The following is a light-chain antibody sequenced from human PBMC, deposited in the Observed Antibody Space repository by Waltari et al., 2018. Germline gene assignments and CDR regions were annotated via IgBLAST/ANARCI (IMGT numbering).Light chain of an antibody. CDR1: RPNIVTNP. Sequence: QSVLTQPPSASGTPGQRVSISCSGGRPNIVTNPVNWYQHLPGTAPKLLMYTNNHRPSGVPDRFSGSKSGTSASLAISGLQLQDEADYYCAAWDDSLKGWVFGGGTKVTVL. J-gene: IGLJ3*02. CDR2: TNN. CDR3: AAWDDSLKGWV. V-gene: IGLV1-44*01.